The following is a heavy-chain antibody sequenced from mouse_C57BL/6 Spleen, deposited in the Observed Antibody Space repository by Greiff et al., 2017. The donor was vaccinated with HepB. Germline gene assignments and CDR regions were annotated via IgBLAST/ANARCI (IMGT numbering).Heavy chain of an antibody. Sequence: QVTLKECGPGILQPSQTLSLTCSFSGFSLSTFGMGVGWIRQPSGKGLEWLAHIWWDDDKYYNPALKSRLTISKDTSKNQVFLKIANVDTADTATYYCARIEALYYGSSGWYFDVWGTGTTVTVSS. CDR3: ARIEALYYGSSGWYFDV. D-gene: IGHD1-1*01. CDR2: IWWDDDK. V-gene: IGHV8-8*01. CDR1: GFSLSTFGMG. J-gene: IGHJ1*03.